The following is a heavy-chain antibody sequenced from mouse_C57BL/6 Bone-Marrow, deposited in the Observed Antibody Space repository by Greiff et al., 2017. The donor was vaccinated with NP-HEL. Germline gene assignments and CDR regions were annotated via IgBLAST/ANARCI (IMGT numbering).Heavy chain of an antibody. D-gene: IGHD1-1*01. V-gene: IGHV2-2*01. J-gene: IGHJ4*01. CDR3: ASASGRYGSSLYYAMDY. CDR2: IWSGGST. Sequence: VKLMESGPGLVQPSQSLSITCTVSGFSLTSYGVHWVRQSPGKGLEWLGVIWSGGSTDYNAAFISRLRISKDNSKSQVFFKMNSLQADDTAIYYCASASGRYGSSLYYAMDYWGQGTSVTVSS. CDR1: GFSLTSYG.